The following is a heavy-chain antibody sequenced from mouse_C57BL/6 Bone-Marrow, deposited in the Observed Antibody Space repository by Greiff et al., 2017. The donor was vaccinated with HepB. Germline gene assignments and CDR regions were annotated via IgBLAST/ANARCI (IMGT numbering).Heavy chain of an antibody. V-gene: IGHV5-17*01. CDR1: GFTFSDYG. J-gene: IGHJ3*01. Sequence: EVQLQESGGGLVKPGGSLKLSCAASGFTFSDYGMHWVRQAPEKGLEWVAYISSGSSTIYYADTVKGRFTISRDNAKNTLFLQMTSLRTEDTAMYYCASPIYYDYDSFFAYWGQGTLVTVSA. CDR3: ASPIYYDYDSFFAY. CDR2: ISSGSSTI. D-gene: IGHD2-4*01.